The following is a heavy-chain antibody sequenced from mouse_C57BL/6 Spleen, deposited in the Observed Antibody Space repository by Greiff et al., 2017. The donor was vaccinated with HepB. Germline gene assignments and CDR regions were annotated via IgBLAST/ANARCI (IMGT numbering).Heavy chain of an antibody. CDR3: AKDNSNSFAY. D-gene: IGHD2-5*01. CDR1: GYTFTSYW. J-gene: IGHJ3*01. Sequence: QVQLKQSGAELAKPGASVKLSCKASGYTFTSYWMHWVKQRPGQGLEWIGYINPSSGYTKYNQKFKDKATLTADKSSSTAYMQLSLLTYEDSAVYYCAKDNSNSFAYWGQGTLVTVSA. CDR2: INPSSGYT. V-gene: IGHV1-7*01.